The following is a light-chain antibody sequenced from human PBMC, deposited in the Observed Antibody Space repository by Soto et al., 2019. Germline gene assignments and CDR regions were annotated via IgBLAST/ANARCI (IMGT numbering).Light chain of an antibody. CDR2: TAS. V-gene: IGKV1-39*01. CDR3: QQAASFPIT. Sequence: IQMGQSLSSLSASVGDRVTITCRASQSISGYLNWYQQKPGKAPNLLIYTASSLQSGVPSRFSGSGSGTDFTLTINGLQPEDFATYYCQQAASFPITFGQGTRLEIK. CDR1: QSISGY. J-gene: IGKJ5*01.